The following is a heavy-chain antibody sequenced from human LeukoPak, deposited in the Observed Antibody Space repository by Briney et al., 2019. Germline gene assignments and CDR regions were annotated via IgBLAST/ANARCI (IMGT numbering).Heavy chain of an antibody. CDR3: AKCGYDSSGYYYYSYYYYMDV. CDR2: ISYDGSNK. Sequence: GGSLRLSCAASGFTFSSYGMHWVRQAPGKGLEWVAVISYDGSNKYYADSVKGRFTISRDNSKNTLYLQMNSLRAEDTAVYYCAKCGYDSSGYYYYSYYYYMDVWGKGTTVTVSS. D-gene: IGHD3-22*01. CDR1: GFTFSSYG. J-gene: IGHJ6*03. V-gene: IGHV3-30*18.